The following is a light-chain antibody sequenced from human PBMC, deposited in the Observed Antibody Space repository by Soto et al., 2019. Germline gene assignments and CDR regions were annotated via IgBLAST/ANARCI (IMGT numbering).Light chain of an antibody. CDR2: GAA. CDR3: QQYYSMPFT. Sequence: EIVVTQSPATLSASPGERATLSCRASQSIDTDLAWYQQKPGQAPRLLIFGAATRTTGVPDRFSGSGSGTDFTLTISRLEPEDSAVYYCQQYYSMPFTFGGGTKVDIK. J-gene: IGKJ4*01. CDR1: QSIDTD. V-gene: IGKV3D-15*01.